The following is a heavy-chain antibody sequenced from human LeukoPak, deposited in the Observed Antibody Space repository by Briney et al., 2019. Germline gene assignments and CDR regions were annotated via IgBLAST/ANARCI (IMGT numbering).Heavy chain of an antibody. D-gene: IGHD1-26*01. J-gene: IGHJ4*02. CDR1: GFTFSSYG. CDR3: AKDLGFRVGATAGGDY. CDR2: IWYDGSNK. V-gene: IGHV3-33*06. Sequence: GGSLRLSCAASGFTFSSYGMHWVRQAPGKGLEWVAVIWYDGSNKYYADSAKGRFTISRDNSKNTLYLQMNSLRAEDTAVYYCAKDLGFRVGATAGGDYWGQGTLVTVSS.